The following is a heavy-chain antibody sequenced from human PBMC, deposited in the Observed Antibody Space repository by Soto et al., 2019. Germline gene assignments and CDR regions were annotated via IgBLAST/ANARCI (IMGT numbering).Heavy chain of an antibody. D-gene: IGHD3-10*01. CDR1: GASISIGGYF. CDR3: ATDEYFGSEIDFYYYAMDV. J-gene: IGHJ6*02. CDR2: IYYIGST. V-gene: IGHV4-31*03. Sequence: SETLSLTCTVSGASISIGGYFWSWIRQHPGKGLEWIGHIYYIGSTYYNPSLKSRLTISVDTSKNEFSLRLTSVTAADTAVYFCATDEYFGSEIDFYYYAMDVWGQGTTVIFSS.